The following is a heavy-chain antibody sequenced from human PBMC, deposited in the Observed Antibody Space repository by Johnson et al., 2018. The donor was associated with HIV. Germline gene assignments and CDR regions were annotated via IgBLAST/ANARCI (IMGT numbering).Heavy chain of an antibody. D-gene: IGHD5-18*01. Sequence: EVQLVESGGGLVQPGGSLRLSCAASRLSVSKNYMSWVRQAPGKGLEWVSLIYSGDNTKYADSVKGRFTIYRDNSKNTLFLQMNSLRPEDTAVYFCARVSLAYSYGYDALDFWGQGTMVTVSS. CDR2: IYSGDNT. CDR1: RLSVSKNY. CDR3: ARVSLAYSYGYDALDF. J-gene: IGHJ3*01. V-gene: IGHV3-66*02.